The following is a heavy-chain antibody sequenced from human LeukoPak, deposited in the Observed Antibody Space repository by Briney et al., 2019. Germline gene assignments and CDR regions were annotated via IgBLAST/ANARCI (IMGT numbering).Heavy chain of an antibody. CDR1: GYTFTGYY. J-gene: IGHJ4*02. D-gene: IGHD3-10*01. CDR3: ARDWASSMVRGVISPGTPYFDY. CDR2: INPNSGGT. Sequence: ASVKVSCKASGYTFTGYYMHWVRQAPGQGLEWMGWINPNSGGTNYAQKFQGRVTMTRDTSISTVYMELSRLRSEDTAVYYCARDWASSMVRGVISPGTPYFDYWGQGTLVTVSS. V-gene: IGHV1-2*02.